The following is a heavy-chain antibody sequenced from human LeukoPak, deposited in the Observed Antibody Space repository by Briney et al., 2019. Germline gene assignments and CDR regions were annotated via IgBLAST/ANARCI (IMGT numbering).Heavy chain of an antibody. CDR2: IYYSGST. CDR1: DGSISSGSYY. J-gene: IGHJ6*03. Sequence: PSETLSLTCTVSDGSISSGSYYWGWIRQPPGKGLEWIGCIYYSGSTFYNPSLKSRVTISVDTSKNHFSLKLSSVTAADTAVYYCARLVTEYGDYATYHYYYMDVWGKGTTVTVPS. CDR3: ARLVTEYGDYATYHYYYMDV. D-gene: IGHD4-17*01. V-gene: IGHV4-39*02.